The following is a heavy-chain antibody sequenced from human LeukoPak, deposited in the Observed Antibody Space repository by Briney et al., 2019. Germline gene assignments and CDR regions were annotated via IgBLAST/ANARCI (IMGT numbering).Heavy chain of an antibody. V-gene: IGHV3-21*01. Sequence: GGSLRLSCAASGFPLSDYSINWVRQSPGKGLEWVSFISCGSSYIYYADSAKGRFTTSRDNAKNSLYLQMNSLRAEDTAVYYCARDLSRGKSHAFDIWGQGTMVTVSS. CDR2: ISCGSSYI. CDR1: GFPLSDYS. CDR3: ARDLSRGKSHAFDI. J-gene: IGHJ3*02. D-gene: IGHD1-26*01.